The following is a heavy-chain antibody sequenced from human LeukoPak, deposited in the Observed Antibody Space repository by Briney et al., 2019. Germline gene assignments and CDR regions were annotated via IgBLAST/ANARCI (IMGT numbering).Heavy chain of an antibody. D-gene: IGHD1-1*01. V-gene: IGHV3-66*01. CDR3: ARVLGNYNSFDY. J-gene: IGHJ4*02. Sequence: GGSLRLSCAASGFTVSSNYMSWVRQAPGKGLEWVSIIYSSGNTYYADSVKGRFTISRDKSKNTVYLQMNSLRAEDTAVYYCARVLGNYNSFDYWGQGTLLTVSS. CDR1: GFTVSSNY. CDR2: IYSSGNT.